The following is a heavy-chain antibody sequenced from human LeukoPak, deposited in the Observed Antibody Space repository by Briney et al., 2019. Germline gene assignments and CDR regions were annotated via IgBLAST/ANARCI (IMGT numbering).Heavy chain of an antibody. J-gene: IGHJ4*02. Sequence: PSETLSLTCAVYGGPFSGYYWSWIRQPPGKGLEWIGEINHSGSTNYNPSLKSRVTISVDTSKNQFSLKLSSVTAADTAVYYCARGLGDSSGYYSIIDYWGQGTLVTVSS. CDR2: INHSGST. CDR3: ARGLGDSSGYYSIIDY. CDR1: GGPFSGYY. V-gene: IGHV4-34*01. D-gene: IGHD3-22*01.